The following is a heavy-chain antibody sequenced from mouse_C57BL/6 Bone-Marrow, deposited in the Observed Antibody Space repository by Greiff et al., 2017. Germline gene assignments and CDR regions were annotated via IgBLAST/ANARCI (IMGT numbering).Heavy chain of an antibody. CDR2: SRNKANDYTT. Sequence: EVMLVESGGGLVQSGRSLRLSCATSGFTFSDFYMEWVRQAPGKGLEWIAASRNKANDYTTEYSASVKGRFIVSRDTSQSILYLQMNALRAEDTAIYYCARDSYYYGTLGYFDVWGTGTTVTVSS. CDR3: ARDSYYYGTLGYFDV. V-gene: IGHV7-1*01. D-gene: IGHD1-1*01. J-gene: IGHJ1*03. CDR1: GFTFSDFY.